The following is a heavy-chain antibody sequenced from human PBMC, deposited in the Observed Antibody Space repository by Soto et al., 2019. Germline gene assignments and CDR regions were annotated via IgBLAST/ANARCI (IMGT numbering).Heavy chain of an antibody. Sequence: QVPLVQSGGEVKKPGASVKVSCKAVGYSFTNYGISWVRQAPGQGLEWMGWISAYNGNTNYAQKFQGRVTMTTDTTPSTAYMELRGLRSGGKAVYYRTRDQSGRYSTSSSLTYAYPGMDVWGQGTTVTVSS. J-gene: IGHJ6*02. CDR3: TRDQSGRYSTSSSLTYAYPGMDV. CDR2: ISAYNGNT. V-gene: IGHV1-18*01. D-gene: IGHD6-6*01. CDR1: GYSFTNYG.